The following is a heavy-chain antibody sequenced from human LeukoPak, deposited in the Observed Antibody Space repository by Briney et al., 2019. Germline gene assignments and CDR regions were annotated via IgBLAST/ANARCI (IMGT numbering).Heavy chain of an antibody. Sequence: GGSLRLSCAASGFTFSSYNMNWVRQAPGKGLEWVSYISSSGSTIYYADSVKGRFTISRDNAKNSLYLQMNSLRAEDTAVYYCAKETSRFLEWLPFDYWGQGTLVTVSS. CDR3: AKETSRFLEWLPFDY. CDR2: ISSSGSTI. J-gene: IGHJ4*02. CDR1: GFTFSSYN. D-gene: IGHD3-3*01. V-gene: IGHV3-48*04.